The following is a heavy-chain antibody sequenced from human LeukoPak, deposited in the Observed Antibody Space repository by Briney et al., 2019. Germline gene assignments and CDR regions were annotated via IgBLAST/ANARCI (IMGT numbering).Heavy chain of an antibody. V-gene: IGHV3-30*04. CDR1: GFTFSSYA. J-gene: IGHJ6*02. CDR2: ISYGGSNK. CDR3: ARVSQTQTYYYYGMDV. D-gene: IGHD5/OR15-5a*01. Sequence: PGGSLRLSCAASGFTFSSYAMHWVRQAPGKGLEWVAVISYGGSNKYYADSVKGRFTISRDNSKNTLYLQMNSLRAEDTAVYYCARVSQTQTYYYYGMDVWGQGTTVTVSS.